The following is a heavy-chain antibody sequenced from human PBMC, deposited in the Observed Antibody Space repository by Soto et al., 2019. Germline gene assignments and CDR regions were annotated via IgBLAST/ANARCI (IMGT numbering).Heavy chain of an antibody. CDR3: ARSTMPNAFDI. CDR2: IYYSGST. D-gene: IGHD2-2*01. Sequence: SETLSLTCTVSGGSVSSGSYYWSWIRQPPGKGLEWIGYIYYSGSTNYNPSLKSRVTISVDTSKNQFSLKLSSVTAADTAVYYCARSTMPNAFDIWGQGTMVTV. J-gene: IGHJ3*02. V-gene: IGHV4-61*01. CDR1: GGSVSSGSYY.